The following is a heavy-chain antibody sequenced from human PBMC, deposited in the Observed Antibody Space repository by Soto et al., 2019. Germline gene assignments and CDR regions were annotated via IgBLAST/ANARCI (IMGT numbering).Heavy chain of an antibody. CDR1: GFTFSSYG. CDR2: ISYDGSNK. D-gene: IGHD1-20*01. CDR3: AKDLSITGTGGYFDY. Sequence: QVQLVESGGGVVQPGRSLRLSCAASGFTFSSYGMHWVRQAPGKGLEWVAVISYDGSNKYYADSVKGRFTISRDNSKNTLYLQMNSLRAEDTAVYYCAKDLSITGTGGYFDYWGQGTLVTVSS. J-gene: IGHJ4*02. V-gene: IGHV3-30*18.